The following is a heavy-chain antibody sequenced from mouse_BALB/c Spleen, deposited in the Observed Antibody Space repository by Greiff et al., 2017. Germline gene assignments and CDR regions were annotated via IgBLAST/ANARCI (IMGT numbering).Heavy chain of an antibody. CDR1: GFTFSDYY. J-gene: IGHJ3*01. D-gene: IGHD2-3*01. Sequence: EVQVVESGGGLVKPGGSLKLSCAASGFTFSDYYMYWVRQTPEKRLEWVATISDGGSYTYYPASVKGRFTISRDNAKNNMYLQMSSLKSEDTAMYYCARGDGSRFAYWGQGTLVTVSA. V-gene: IGHV5-4*02. CDR3: ARGDGSRFAY. CDR2: ISDGGSYT.